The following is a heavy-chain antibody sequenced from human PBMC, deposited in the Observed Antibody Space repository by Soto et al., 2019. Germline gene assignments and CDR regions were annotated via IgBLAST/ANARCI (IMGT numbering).Heavy chain of an antibody. CDR3: AKGAGSGRNFDY. CDR1: GFTFSAYG. Sequence: QVQLVESGGGVVQPGRSLRLSCAASGFTFSAYGMHWVRQAPARGREGVAFIWYDGSNKYYADSVQGRFTISRDNSKTTLYLQMNSLRAEDTAVYYCAKGAGSGRNFDYWGQGTLVTVSS. D-gene: IGHD6-19*01. J-gene: IGHJ4*02. V-gene: IGHV3-33*06. CDR2: IWYDGSNK.